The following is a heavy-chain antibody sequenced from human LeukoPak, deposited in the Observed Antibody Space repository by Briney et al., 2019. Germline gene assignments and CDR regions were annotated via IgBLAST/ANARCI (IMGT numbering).Heavy chain of an antibody. D-gene: IGHD2-15*01. J-gene: IGHJ3*02. Sequence: PGGSLRLSCRASGFTFFNYAMTWVRQAPGKGLEWVSTISRGGENTYYADSVKGRFTISRDNSKNTLFLQMNSLTAEDTAIYSCARPRLEYCSGGSCFDAFDIWGQGTMVTVSS. V-gene: IGHV3-23*01. CDR2: ISRGGENT. CDR3: ARPRLEYCSGGSCFDAFDI. CDR1: GFTFFNYA.